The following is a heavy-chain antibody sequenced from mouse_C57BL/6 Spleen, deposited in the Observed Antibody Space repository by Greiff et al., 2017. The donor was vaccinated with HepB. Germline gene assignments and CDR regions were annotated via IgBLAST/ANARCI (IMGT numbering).Heavy chain of an antibody. V-gene: IGHV5-9*01. D-gene: IGHD2-10*02. CDR1: GFTFSSYT. J-gene: IGHJ4*01. CDR3: ERRGAYGNPYAMDY. Sequence: EVKLMESGGGLVKPGGSLKLSCAASGFTFSSYTMSWVRQTPEKRLEWVATISGGGGNTYYPDSVKGRFTISRDNAKNTLYLQMSSLRSEETALYYCERRGAYGNPYAMDYWGQGTSVTVSS. CDR2: ISGGGGNT.